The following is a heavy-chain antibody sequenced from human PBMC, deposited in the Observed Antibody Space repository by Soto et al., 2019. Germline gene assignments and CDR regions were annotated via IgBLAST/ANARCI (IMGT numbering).Heavy chain of an antibody. V-gene: IGHV4-30-2*01. J-gene: IGHJ4*02. CDR3: ARSPDYYGSGNYFDY. CDR2: IYHSGST. D-gene: IGHD3-10*01. CDR1: GGSISSGGYS. Sequence: QLQLQESGSGLVKPSQTLSLTCAVSGGSISSGGYSWSWIRQPPGKGLEWIGYIYHSGSTYYNPSLKSRVTISVDRSKNQFSLKLSSVTAADTAVYYCARSPDYYGSGNYFDYWGQGTLVTVSS.